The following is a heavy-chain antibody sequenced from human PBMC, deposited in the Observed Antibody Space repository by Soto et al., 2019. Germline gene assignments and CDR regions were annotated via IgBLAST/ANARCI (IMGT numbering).Heavy chain of an antibody. V-gene: IGHV4-59*01. Sequence: SETLSLTCTVSGGSISPFYWSWVRQPPGKGLERIGYLYYSDNTNYNPSLKSRVTISVDASKNQVSLRLTSVTAADTAVYYCARVGGVAARTFDYWGQGTVVTVSS. CDR1: GGSISPFY. J-gene: IGHJ4*02. CDR2: LYYSDNT. D-gene: IGHD3-16*01. CDR3: ARVGGVAARTFDY.